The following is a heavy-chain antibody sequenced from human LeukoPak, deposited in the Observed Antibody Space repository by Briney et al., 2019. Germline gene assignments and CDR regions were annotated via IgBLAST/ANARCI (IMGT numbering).Heavy chain of an antibody. CDR2: VYYSGSA. J-gene: IGHJ5*02. CDR3: ARAMRITIFKGGFDP. Sequence: SETLSLTCHVSGGSISSSNYYWGWIRQPPGKGLEWIGNVYYSGSASFNPSLKSRVTISVETSKNQFSLKLSSVTAADTAVYYCARAMRITIFKGGFDPWGQGALVTVSS. CDR1: GGSISSSNYY. V-gene: IGHV4-39*07. D-gene: IGHD3-3*01.